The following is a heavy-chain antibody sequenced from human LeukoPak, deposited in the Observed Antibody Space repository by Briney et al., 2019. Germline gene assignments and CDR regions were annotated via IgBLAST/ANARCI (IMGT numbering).Heavy chain of an antibody. V-gene: IGHV3-9*01. CDR2: ISWNSGSI. CDR1: GFTFDDYA. D-gene: IGHD3-22*01. CDR3: ARGSTYYYDSSGYYYFDY. Sequence: GGSLRLSCAASGFTFDDYAMHWVRQAPGKGLEWVSGISWNSGSIGYADSVKGRFTISRDNSKNTLYLQMNSLRAEDTAVYYCARGSTYYYDSSGYYYFDYWGQGTLVTVSS. J-gene: IGHJ4*02.